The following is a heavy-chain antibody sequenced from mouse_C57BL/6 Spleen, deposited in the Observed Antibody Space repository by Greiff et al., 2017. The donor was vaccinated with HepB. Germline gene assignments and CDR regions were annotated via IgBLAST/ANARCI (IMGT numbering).Heavy chain of an antibody. CDR2: ISSGGDYI. J-gene: IGHJ1*03. Sequence: EVKVVESGEGLVKPGGSLKLSCAASGFTFSSYAMSWVRQTPEKRLEWVAYISSGGDYIYYADTVKGRFTISRDNARNTLYLQTSSLKSEDTAMYYCTREVSLDRYIDVWGTGTTVTVSS. CDR3: TREVSLDRYIDV. V-gene: IGHV5-9-1*02. CDR1: GFTFSSYA. D-gene: IGHD2-10*02.